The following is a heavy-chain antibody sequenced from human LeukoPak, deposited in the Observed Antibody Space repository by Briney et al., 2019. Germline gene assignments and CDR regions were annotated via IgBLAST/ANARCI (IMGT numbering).Heavy chain of an antibody. D-gene: IGHD6-19*01. Sequence: GGSLRLSCAASGFTFSSYGMHWVRQAPGKGLEWVSGINWNGGSTGYADSVKGRFTISRDNAKNSLYLHIDSLRAEDTAVYYCARGRVGQWLVDALDIWGQGTMVTVSS. CDR1: GFTFSSYG. CDR3: ARGRVGQWLVDALDI. V-gene: IGHV3-20*04. J-gene: IGHJ3*02. CDR2: INWNGGST.